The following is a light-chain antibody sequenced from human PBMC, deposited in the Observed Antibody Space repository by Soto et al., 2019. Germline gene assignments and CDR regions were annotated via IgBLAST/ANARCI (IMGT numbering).Light chain of an antibody. CDR1: QSVSSY. CDR2: DAS. CDR3: QQRTSWPIT. Sequence: EIVLTQSPATLSLSPGERATLSCRASQSVSSYLAWYQQKPGQAPRIIIYDASNRATGIPARFSGSGSGTDCTLTISSLEPEDFVVYYCQQRTSWPITLGQGTRLEI. J-gene: IGKJ5*01. V-gene: IGKV3-11*01.